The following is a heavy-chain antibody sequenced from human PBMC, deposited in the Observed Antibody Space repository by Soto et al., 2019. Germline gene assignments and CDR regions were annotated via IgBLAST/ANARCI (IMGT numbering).Heavy chain of an antibody. CDR1: GFTFSSYA. Sequence: RLSCAASGFTFSSYAMHWVRQAPVKGLEWVAVISYDGSNKYYADSVKGRFTISRDNSKNTLYLQMNSLRAEDTAVYYCARGATIFGVVSGVGYWGQGTLVTVSS. J-gene: IGHJ4*02. V-gene: IGHV3-30-3*01. CDR3: ARGATIFGVVSGVGY. CDR2: ISYDGSNK. D-gene: IGHD3-3*01.